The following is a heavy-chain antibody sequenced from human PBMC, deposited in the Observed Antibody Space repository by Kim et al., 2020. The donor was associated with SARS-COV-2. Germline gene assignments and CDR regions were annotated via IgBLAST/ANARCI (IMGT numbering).Heavy chain of an antibody. J-gene: IGHJ2*01. CDR1: GASIGSGGHY. D-gene: IGHD5-18*01. CDR2: IHYSGTP. V-gene: IGHV4-31*03. CDR3: ALARPATGIESHNNGYFLGYFDV. Sequence: SETLSLTCTVSGASIGSGGHYWSWIRQHQGKDLEWMGNIHYSGTPHSNPSLKSRLTMSVDTSKNQFSLNLNSVTAADTAVYFCALARPATGIESHNNGYFLGYFDVWGRGSLVTVSS.